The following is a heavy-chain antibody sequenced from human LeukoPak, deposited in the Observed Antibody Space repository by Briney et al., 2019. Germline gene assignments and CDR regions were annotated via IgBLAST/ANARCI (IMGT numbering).Heavy chain of an antibody. Sequence: GESLKISCKGSGYSFTGYWIGWVRQMPGKGLEWMGIIYPGDSDTRYSPSFQGQVTISADKSISTAYLQWSSLKASDTAMYYCARTSKYYDFWSGYYENDAFDIWGQGTMVTVSS. CDR1: GYSFTGYW. D-gene: IGHD3-3*01. V-gene: IGHV5-51*01. CDR3: ARTSKYYDFWSGYYENDAFDI. CDR2: IYPGDSDT. J-gene: IGHJ3*02.